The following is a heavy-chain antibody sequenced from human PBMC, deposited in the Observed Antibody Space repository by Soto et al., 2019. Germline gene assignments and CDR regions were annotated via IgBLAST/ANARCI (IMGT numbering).Heavy chain of an antibody. CDR3: ATWGSTAFDI. Sequence: QLQESGPGLVEPSGTLSLTCAVSRGSMSSSDWWCWVRQAPGKGLEWIGETYHSGNTNYNPSLKSRVTLSVDNSKNQFSLTLTSVTAADTGVYYCATWGSTAFDIWGQGTTVTVSS. D-gene: IGHD3-16*01. J-gene: IGHJ3*02. CDR1: RGSMSSSDW. CDR2: TYHSGNT. V-gene: IGHV4-4*02.